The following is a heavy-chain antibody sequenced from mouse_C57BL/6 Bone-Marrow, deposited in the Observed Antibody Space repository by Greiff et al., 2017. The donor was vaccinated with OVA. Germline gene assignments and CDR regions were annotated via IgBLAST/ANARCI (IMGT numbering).Heavy chain of an antibody. CDR3: ARIPFYSNPYAMDY. J-gene: IGHJ4*01. CDR1: GFNIKDYY. CDR2: IDPEDGET. Sequence: EVNVVESGAELVKPGASVKLSCTASGFNIKDYYMHWVKQRTEQGLEWIGRIDPEDGETKYAPKFQGKATITADTSSNTAYLQLSSLTSEDTAVYYCARIPFYSNPYAMDYWGQGTSVTVSS. D-gene: IGHD2-5*01. V-gene: IGHV14-2*01.